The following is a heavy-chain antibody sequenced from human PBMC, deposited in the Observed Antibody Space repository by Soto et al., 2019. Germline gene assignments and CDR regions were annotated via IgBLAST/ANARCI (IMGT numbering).Heavy chain of an antibody. CDR3: ARDSYSSFARVGYYGMDV. CDR2: ISAYNGNT. V-gene: IGHV1-18*01. CDR1: GYTFTSYG. D-gene: IGHD1-26*01. J-gene: IGHJ6*02. Sequence: ASVKVSCKASGYTFTSYGISWVRQAPGQGLEWMGWISAYNGNTNYAQKLQGRVTMTTDTSTSTAYMELRSLRSDDTAVYYCARDSYSSFARVGYYGMDVWGQGTTVTVSS.